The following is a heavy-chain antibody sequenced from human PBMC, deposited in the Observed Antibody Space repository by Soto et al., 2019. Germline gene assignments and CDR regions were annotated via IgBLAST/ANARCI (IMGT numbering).Heavy chain of an antibody. V-gene: IGHV3-33*01. CDR3: ARERGYGDYHGVGYYYYYGMDV. CDR2: IWYDGSNK. Sequence: QVQLVESGGGVVQPGRSLRLSCAASGFTFSSYGMHWVRQAPGKGLEWVAVIWYDGSNKYYADSVKGRFTISRDNSKNTLYLQMNSLRAGDTAVYYCARERGYGDYHGVGYYYYYGMDVWGQGTTVTVSS. CDR1: GFTFSSYG. J-gene: IGHJ6*02. D-gene: IGHD4-17*01.